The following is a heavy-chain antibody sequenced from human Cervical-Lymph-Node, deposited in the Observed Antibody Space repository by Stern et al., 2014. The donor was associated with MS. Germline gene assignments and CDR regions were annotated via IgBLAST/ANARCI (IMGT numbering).Heavy chain of an antibody. CDR2: IWYDGSNK. V-gene: IGHV3-33*01. CDR3: ARAPLDDYGDSYYFDY. Sequence: VQLVESGGGVVQPGRTLRLSCAASGFTFSSYGRRWVRQPPPKGRERVAVIWYDGSNKYYADSVKGRFTISRDNSKNTLYLQMNSLRAEDTAVYYCARAPLDDYGDSYYFDYWGQGTLVTVSS. J-gene: IGHJ4*02. CDR1: GFTFSSYG. D-gene: IGHD4-17*01.